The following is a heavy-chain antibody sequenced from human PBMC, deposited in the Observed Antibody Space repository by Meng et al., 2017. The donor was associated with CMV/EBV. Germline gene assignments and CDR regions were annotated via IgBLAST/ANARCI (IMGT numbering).Heavy chain of an antibody. CDR3: ARLGGAGTTD. CDR2: IYYSGST. J-gene: IGHJ4*02. D-gene: IGHD1-7*01. CDR1: GGSISSSSYY. V-gene: IGHV4-39*07. Sequence: GSLRLSCTVSGGSISSSSYYWGWIRQPPGKGLEWIGSIYYSGSTYYNPSLKSRVTISVDTSKNQFSLKLSSVTAADTAVYYCARLGGAGTTDWGQGTLVTVSS.